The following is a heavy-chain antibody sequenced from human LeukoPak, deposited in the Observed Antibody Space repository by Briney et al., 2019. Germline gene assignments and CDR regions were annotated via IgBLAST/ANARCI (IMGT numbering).Heavy chain of an antibody. CDR3: ARASPDYGDYID. J-gene: IGHJ4*02. CDR1: GGSISSGDYY. V-gene: IGHV4-61*08. CDR2: IFYSGST. Sequence: SQTLSLTCTVSGGSISSGDYYWSWIRQPPGKGLEWIGYIFYSGSTNYNPSLKSRVTISVDTSKNQFSLKLSSVTAADTAVYYCARASPDYGDYIDWGQGTLVTVSS. D-gene: IGHD4-17*01.